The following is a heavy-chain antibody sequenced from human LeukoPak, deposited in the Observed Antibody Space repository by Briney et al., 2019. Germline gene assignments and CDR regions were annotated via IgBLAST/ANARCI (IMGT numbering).Heavy chain of an antibody. D-gene: IGHD3-10*01. CDR3: ARAPNYSGSGSFFSDY. V-gene: IGHV1-18*01. CDR1: GYTFTSYG. Sequence: ASVKVSCKASGYTFTSYGISWVRQAPGQELEWMGWISGYNGNTRYAQKVQDRVTVSTDTSTTTAYMELRSLRSDDTAVYYCARAPNYSGSGSFFSDYWGQGTLVTVSS. J-gene: IGHJ4*02. CDR2: ISGYNGNT.